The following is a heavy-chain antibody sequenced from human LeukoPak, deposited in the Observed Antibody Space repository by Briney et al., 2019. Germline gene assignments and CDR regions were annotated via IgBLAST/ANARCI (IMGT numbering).Heavy chain of an antibody. CDR3: ARAGTQTYFFDY. CDR1: GGSISSGSYY. CDR2: TYTSGST. V-gene: IGHV4-61*02. D-gene: IGHD1-14*01. J-gene: IGHJ4*02. Sequence: ASETLSLTCTVSGGSISSGSYYWTWIRQPAGKGLEWIGRTYTSGSTNFNPSLKSRVTISLDTSKNQFSLKLSSVTAADTAVYYCARAGTQTYFFDYWGQGTLVTVSS.